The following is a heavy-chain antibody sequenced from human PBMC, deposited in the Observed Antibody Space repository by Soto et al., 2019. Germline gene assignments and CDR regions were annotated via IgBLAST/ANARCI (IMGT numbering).Heavy chain of an antibody. D-gene: IGHD3-10*01. V-gene: IGHV1-8*01. CDR3: AKVSRRGSAIDFDY. Sequence: QVQLVQSGAEVREPGASVKVSCKASGYTFTDYDMNWVRQATGQGPEWMGWMNPKSGDTGYAQKFQGRVTMTRDTSITTANMELSSLRSEDTAVYYCAKVSRRGSAIDFDYWGQGTLVTVSS. J-gene: IGHJ4*02. CDR1: GYTFTDYD. CDR2: MNPKSGDT.